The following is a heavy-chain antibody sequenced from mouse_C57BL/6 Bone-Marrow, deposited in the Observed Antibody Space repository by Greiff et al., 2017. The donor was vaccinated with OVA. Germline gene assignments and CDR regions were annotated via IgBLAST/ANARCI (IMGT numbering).Heavy chain of an antibody. CDR2: IYPRDGST. CDR3: ARPSAYLSYAMDY. J-gene: IGHJ4*01. CDR1: GYTFTDHT. Sequence: VQLQQSDAELMKPGASVKISCKVSGYTFTDHTIHWMKQRPEQGLEWIGYIYPRDGSTKYNEKFKGKATLTADKSSSTAYMQLNSLTSEDSAVYFCARPSAYLSYAMDYWGQGTSVTVSS. V-gene: IGHV1-78*01. D-gene: IGHD5-1*01.